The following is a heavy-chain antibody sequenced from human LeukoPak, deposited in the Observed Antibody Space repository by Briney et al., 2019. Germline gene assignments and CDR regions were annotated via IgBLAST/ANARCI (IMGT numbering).Heavy chain of an antibody. D-gene: IGHD1-14*01. CDR2: IYYSGSP. CDR3: ARGPVRNPDPYFDY. V-gene: IGHV4-31*03. CDR1: GGSITGGGYY. J-gene: IGHJ4*02. Sequence: SETLSLTCTLSGGSITGGGYYWSWTRQHPGKGLEWLGYIYYSGSPYYSPSLKSRVTISVDTSKKQFSLKLSSVTAADTAVYYCARGPVRNPDPYFDYWGQGTLVTVSS.